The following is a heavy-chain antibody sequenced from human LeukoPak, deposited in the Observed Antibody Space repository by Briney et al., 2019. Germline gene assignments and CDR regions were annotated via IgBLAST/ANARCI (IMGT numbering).Heavy chain of an antibody. V-gene: IGHV3-21*01. CDR3: ARDQELVPLGLFDR. D-gene: IGHD6-13*01. CDR2: ISSSGSYI. J-gene: IGHJ5*02. Sequence: GGSLSPSCDASGCTFSSYSVSWVRQAPGKGLEWVSSISSSGSYIYYTDSVKGRITISRITAKHSLYLQINSQRADGTAMYYCARDQELVPLGLFDRWGGGTMVGVCS. CDR1: GCTFSSYS.